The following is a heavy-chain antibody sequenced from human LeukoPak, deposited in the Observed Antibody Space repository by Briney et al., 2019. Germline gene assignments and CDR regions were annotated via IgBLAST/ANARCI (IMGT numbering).Heavy chain of an antibody. J-gene: IGHJ5*02. Sequence: PGGSLRLSCAGSGFTFSTYSMNWVRQAPGKGLQWVSSIGGNSRSIYYADSVKGRFTISRDNAKNSLYLQMNSLRAEDTGIYYCAREGYDNSGGFDPWGQGTLVTVSS. CDR2: IGGNSRSI. CDR1: GFTFSTYS. D-gene: IGHD3-16*01. CDR3: AREGYDNSGGFDP. V-gene: IGHV3-21*06.